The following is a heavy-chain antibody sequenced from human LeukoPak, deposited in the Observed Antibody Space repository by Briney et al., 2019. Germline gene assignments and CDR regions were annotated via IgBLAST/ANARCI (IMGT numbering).Heavy chain of an antibody. Sequence: PGRSLRLSCAASGFTFSSYGMNWVRQAPGKGLEWVSSISPESNFIYQADSVKGRFTISRDNAKNSLYLQMESLRVEDTAVYYCANFQTVGAKPLEHWGQGTLVTVSS. CDR3: ANFQTVGAKPLEH. V-gene: IGHV3-21*01. J-gene: IGHJ1*01. D-gene: IGHD1-26*01. CDR1: GFTFSSYG. CDR2: ISPESNFI.